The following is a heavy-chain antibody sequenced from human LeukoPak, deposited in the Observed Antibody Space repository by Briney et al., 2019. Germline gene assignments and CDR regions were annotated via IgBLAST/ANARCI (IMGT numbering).Heavy chain of an antibody. CDR1: GASFSVYY. Sequence: PSETLFLTCAVHGASFSVYYWSWIRQSPGKGLEWIVEINHGESTNYNPSLKSRVTISVDTSKKQFSLRLRSVTAADTAVYYCARWPVGYCPGSRCYESDPGGQGTLVTVSS. CDR3: ARWPVGYCPGSRCYESDP. CDR2: INHGEST. V-gene: IGHV4-34*01. D-gene: IGHD2-8*02. J-gene: IGHJ5*02.